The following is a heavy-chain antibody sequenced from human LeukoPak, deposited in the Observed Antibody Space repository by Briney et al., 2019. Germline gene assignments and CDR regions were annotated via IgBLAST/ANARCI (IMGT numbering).Heavy chain of an antibody. V-gene: IGHV4-4*02. Sequence: SETLSLTCAVSGGSISSSNWWSWVRQPPGQGLAWIGEIYHSGSTNYNPSLKSRVTISVDKSKNQFSLKLSSVTAADTAVYYCARAYGSGSYYRRYGPPYYFDYWGQGTLVTVSS. CDR3: ARAYGSGSYYRRYGPPYYFDY. CDR1: GGSISSSNW. J-gene: IGHJ4*02. D-gene: IGHD3-10*01. CDR2: IYHSGST.